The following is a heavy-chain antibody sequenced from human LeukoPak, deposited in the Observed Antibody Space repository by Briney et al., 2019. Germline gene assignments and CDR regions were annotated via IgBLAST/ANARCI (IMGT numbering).Heavy chain of an antibody. J-gene: IGHJ6*02. CDR1: GVSLSGYY. V-gene: IGHV4-34*01. CDR2: INHSVST. D-gene: IGHD6-13*01. CDR3: ASSYSSSWYPHCYYGMDV. Sequence: LETLSLTCAVYGVSLSGYYWSWIRHPPGKGLEWIGEINHSVSTNYNPSLKSRVTISVDTSKNQFSLKLSSVTAADTAVYYCASSYSSSWYPHCYYGMDVWGQGTTVTVSS.